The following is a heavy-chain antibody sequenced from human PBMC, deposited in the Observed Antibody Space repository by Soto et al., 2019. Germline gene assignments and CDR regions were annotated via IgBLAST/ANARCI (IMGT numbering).Heavy chain of an antibody. J-gene: IGHJ4*02. CDR1: GFIFSSDW. CDR3: ARDRPGEQHYFAF. V-gene: IGHV3-74*01. D-gene: IGHD6-6*01. CDR2: INTDGSGT. Sequence: EVQLVESGGGLVQPGGSLRLSCAASGFIFSSDWMHWVRQAPGGGLVWVSRINTDGSGTTYADSVKGRFTISRDNSKDTLYLQMNSLRAEDTALYYCARDRPGEQHYFAFWGQGILVTVSS.